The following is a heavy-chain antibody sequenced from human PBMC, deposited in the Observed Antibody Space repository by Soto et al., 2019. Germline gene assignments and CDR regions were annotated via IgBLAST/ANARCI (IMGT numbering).Heavy chain of an antibody. Sequence: LSLTCAVSGGSISSGFYSWSWIRQPPGQGLEWIGYIYNSGNTYYNPSLMSRVTISVDRSQNHFSLKLTSVTAADTAVYYCARGSDGVWNWFDPWGQGTQVTVSS. CDR3: ARGSDGVWNWFDP. CDR2: IYNSGNT. V-gene: IGHV4-30-2*01. J-gene: IGHJ5*02. CDR1: GGSISSGFYS. D-gene: IGHD2-21*02.